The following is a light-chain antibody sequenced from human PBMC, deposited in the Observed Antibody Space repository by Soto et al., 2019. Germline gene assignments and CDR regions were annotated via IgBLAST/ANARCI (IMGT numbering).Light chain of an antibody. CDR2: DDN. V-gene: IGLV1-51*01. CDR3: GSWDSSLSAYV. CDR1: SSNIGGNS. Sequence: HSALTQPPSVSAAPGQKVTISCSGSSSNIGGNSVSWYQQLPGTAPKLLIYDDNKRPSGIPDRFSGSKSGTSATLGITGFQTGDEADYYCGSWDSSLSAYVFGTGNKVTVL. J-gene: IGLJ1*01.